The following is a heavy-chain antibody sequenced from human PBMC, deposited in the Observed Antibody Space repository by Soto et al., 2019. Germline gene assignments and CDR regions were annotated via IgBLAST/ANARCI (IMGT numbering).Heavy chain of an antibody. CDR1: GDTSTSYY. V-gene: IGHV4-4*08. Sequence: KASETLSLTCTVSGDTSTSYYWGWIRQAPGKGLEWIGHIHTSGTSTNNPSLNGRVTISIDMSKKQFSRKLTSLSFPDTAVYYCARDFYDSVGYTWFDSWSQGTLVTVSS. D-gene: IGHD3-22*01. CDR3: ARDFYDSVGYTWFDS. J-gene: IGHJ5*01. CDR2: IHTSGTS.